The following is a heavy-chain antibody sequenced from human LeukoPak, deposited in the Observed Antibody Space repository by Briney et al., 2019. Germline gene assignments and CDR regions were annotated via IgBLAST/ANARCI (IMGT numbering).Heavy chain of an antibody. J-gene: IGHJ4*02. D-gene: IGHD3-3*01. CDR1: GGSISSSSYY. CDR2: IYYSGST. CDR3: ARHTLWSGYYQVPHFDY. V-gene: IGHV4-39*01. Sequence: PSETLSLTCTVSGGSISSSSYYWGWIRQPPGKGLEWIGSIYYSGSTYYNPSLKSRVTISVDTSKNQLSLKLSSVTAADTAVYYCARHTLWSGYYQVPHFDYWGQGTLVTVSS.